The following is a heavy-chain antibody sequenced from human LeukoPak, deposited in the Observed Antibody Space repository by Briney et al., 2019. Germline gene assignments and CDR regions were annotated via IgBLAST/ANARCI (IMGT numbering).Heavy chain of an antibody. D-gene: IGHD6-19*01. CDR3: AKRDRMYTSGSYYFDY. J-gene: IGHJ4*02. Sequence: AGGSLRLSXAASGFTFSNYGMHWVRQAPGKGLEWVTFIRYDGSNKYYADSVKGRFTISRDNSKNTLYLQMNSLRAEDTAVYYCAKRDRMYTSGSYYFDYWGQGTLVTVSS. CDR2: IRYDGSNK. V-gene: IGHV3-30*02. CDR1: GFTFSNYG.